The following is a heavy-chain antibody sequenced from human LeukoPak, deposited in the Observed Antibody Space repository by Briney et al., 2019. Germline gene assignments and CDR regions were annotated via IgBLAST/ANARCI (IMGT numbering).Heavy chain of an antibody. CDR2: ISYDGNRE. CDR3: AREGSIVARTDY. D-gene: IGHD2-15*01. CDR1: GFAFDNYA. J-gene: IGHJ4*02. V-gene: IGHV3-30*14. Sequence: GGSLRLSCEASGFAFDNYAMHWVRQAPGKRLEWVAVISYDGNREYYPDSVKGRFTISRGNSKNTLYLQMKGLKTEDTGVYYCAREGSIVARTDYWGQGALVIVSS.